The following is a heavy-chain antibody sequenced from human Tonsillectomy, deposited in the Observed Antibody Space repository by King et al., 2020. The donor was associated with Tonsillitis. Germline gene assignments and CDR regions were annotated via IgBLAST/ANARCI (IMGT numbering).Heavy chain of an antibody. Sequence: VQLVESGGGVLQPGGSLRLSCAASGFTFSNYAMHWVRQAPGKGLEWVAVISDDGTNKFYGDSVKGRFTISRDDSKNTLYLQMDNLIPEDTAVYHFAGXLFPAAVXVSAIXGQGTMVIVSS. CDR1: GFTFSNYA. V-gene: IGHV3-30*04. CDR2: ISDDGTNK. CDR3: AGXLFPAAVXVSAI. J-gene: IGHJ3*02. D-gene: IGHD6-13*01.